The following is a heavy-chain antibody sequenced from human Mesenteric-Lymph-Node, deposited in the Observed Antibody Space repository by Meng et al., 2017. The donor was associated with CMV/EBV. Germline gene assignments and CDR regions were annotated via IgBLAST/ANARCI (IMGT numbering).Heavy chain of an antibody. D-gene: IGHD3-16*01. CDR3: ARGWGSYYYCYGMDV. CDR2: INPNSGGT. Sequence: ASVKVSCKPSGYTFTDYYVHWVRQAPGQGLEWMGWINPNSGGTNYAQKFQGRVTMTRDTSISTAYMELSRLRSDDTAVYYCARGWGSYYYCYGMDVWGQGTTVTVSS. CDR1: GYTFTDYY. J-gene: IGHJ6*02. V-gene: IGHV1-2*02.